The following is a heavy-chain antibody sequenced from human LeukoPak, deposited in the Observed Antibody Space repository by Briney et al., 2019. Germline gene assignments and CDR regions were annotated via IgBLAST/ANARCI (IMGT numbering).Heavy chain of an antibody. D-gene: IGHD6-13*01. V-gene: IGHV1-69*01. Sequence: GSSLKVSCKASGGTFSSYAISWVRQAPGQGLEWMGGIIPIFGTANYAQKFQGRVTITADESTSTAYMELSSLRSEDTAVYYCARDGSWYYYGMDVWGQGTTVTVSS. CDR1: GGTFSSYA. CDR3: ARDGSWYYYGMDV. CDR2: IIPIFGTA. J-gene: IGHJ6*02.